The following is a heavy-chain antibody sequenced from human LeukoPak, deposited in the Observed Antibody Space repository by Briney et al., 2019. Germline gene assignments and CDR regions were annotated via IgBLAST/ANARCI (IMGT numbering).Heavy chain of an antibody. D-gene: IGHD3-9*01. J-gene: IGHJ4*02. CDR1: GFTFSSYE. CDR2: ISSSGSTI. V-gene: IGHV3-48*03. CDR3: ATALRYFDWLVTN. Sequence: GGSLRPSCAASGFTFSSYEMNWVRQAPGKGLEWVSYISSSGSTIYYADSVKGRFTISRDNAKNSLYLQMNSLRAEDTAVYYCATALRYFDWLVTNWGQGTLVTVSS.